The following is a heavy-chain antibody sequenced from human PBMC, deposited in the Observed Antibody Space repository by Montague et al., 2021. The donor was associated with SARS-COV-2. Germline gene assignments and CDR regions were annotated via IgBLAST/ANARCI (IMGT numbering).Heavy chain of an antibody. D-gene: IGHD2/OR15-2a*01. Sequence: SMILSCAASGFTFSSYAMHWVRQAPGKGLEWVAVISYDGSNKYYXDSVKGRFTISRDNSKNTLYLQMNSLRAEDTAVYYCARVLGGYYGMDVWGQGTTVTVS. V-gene: IGHV3-30-3*01. CDR1: GFTFSSYA. J-gene: IGHJ6*02. CDR2: ISYDGSNK. CDR3: ARVLGGYYGMDV.